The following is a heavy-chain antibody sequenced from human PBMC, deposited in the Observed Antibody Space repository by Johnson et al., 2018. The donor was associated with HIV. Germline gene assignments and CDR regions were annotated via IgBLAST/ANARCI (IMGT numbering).Heavy chain of an antibody. CDR2: TSYDGSNK. CDR3: ARAWFDALDI. D-gene: IGHD3-9*01. V-gene: IGHV3-30*03. CDR1: GFTFSTYG. Sequence: QMLLVESGGGVVQPGRSLRLSCAASGFTFSTYGMHWVRQAPGKGLEWVAVTSYDGSNKYHADSVKGRFTIYRDNSKNPRYLQMNSLRAEDTAVYYCARAWFDALDIWGQGTMVTVSS. J-gene: IGHJ3*02.